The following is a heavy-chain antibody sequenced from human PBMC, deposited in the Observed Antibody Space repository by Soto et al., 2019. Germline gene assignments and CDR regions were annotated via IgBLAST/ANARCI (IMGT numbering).Heavy chain of an antibody. CDR1: GYTFTSYY. J-gene: IGHJ6*03. Sequence: GASVKVSCKASGYTFTSYYMHWVRQAPGQGLEWMGIINPSGGSTSYAQKFQGRVTVTRDTSTSTVYMELSSLRSEDTAVYYCARGPLGSNTYYYYHMDVWGKGTTVTVSS. CDR2: INPSGGST. D-gene: IGHD3-10*01. CDR3: ARGPLGSNTYYYYHMDV. V-gene: IGHV1-46*03.